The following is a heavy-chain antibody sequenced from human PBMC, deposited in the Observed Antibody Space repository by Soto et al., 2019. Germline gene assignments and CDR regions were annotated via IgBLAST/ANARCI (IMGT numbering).Heavy chain of an antibody. CDR2: IYYSGST. J-gene: IGHJ6*02. Sequence: QVQLQESGPGLVKPSETLSLTCTVSGGSISSYYWSWIRQPPGKGLEWIGYIYYSGSTNYNPSLTRLVTITVDTAENQFLLELSSATVADTAVYYCERAIAAAGTWGVYYYGMDVWGQGTTVTVSS. CDR3: ERAIAAAGTWGVYYYGMDV. D-gene: IGHD6-13*01. CDR1: GGSISSYY. V-gene: IGHV4-59*01.